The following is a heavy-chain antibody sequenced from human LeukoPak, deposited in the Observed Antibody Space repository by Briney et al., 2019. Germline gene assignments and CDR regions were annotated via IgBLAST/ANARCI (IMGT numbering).Heavy chain of an antibody. J-gene: IGHJ4*02. Sequence: GGSLRLSCAASGFTFSSYAMSWVRQAPGKGLEWVSTIGGNGGSTYYADSVKGRFTISRDNSKNTLYLQMNSLRAEDTAVYYCAKDQKGAAGTIDYWGQGTLVTVSS. CDR3: AKDQKGAAGTIDY. CDR2: IGGNGGST. V-gene: IGHV3-23*01. D-gene: IGHD6-13*01. CDR1: GFTFSSYA.